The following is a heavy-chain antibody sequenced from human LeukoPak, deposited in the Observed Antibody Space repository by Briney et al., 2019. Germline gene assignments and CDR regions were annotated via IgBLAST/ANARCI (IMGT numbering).Heavy chain of an antibody. CDR2: INHSGST. V-gene: IGHV4-34*01. D-gene: IGHD3-10*01. J-gene: IGHJ4*02. CDR1: GGSFSGYY. CDR3: ARGLLSFYGSGSLDY. Sequence: PSETLSLTCAVYGGSFSGYYWSWIRQPPGKGLEWIGEINHSGSTNYNPSLKSRVTISVDTSKNQFSLKLSSVTAADTAVYYCARGLLSFYGSGSLDYWGQGTLVTVSS.